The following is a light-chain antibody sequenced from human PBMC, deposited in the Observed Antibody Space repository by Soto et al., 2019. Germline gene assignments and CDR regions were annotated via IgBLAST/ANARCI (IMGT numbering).Light chain of an antibody. CDR3: SLYTSSSTPL. Sequence: QSVLTQPASVSGSPGQSITISCTGTSSDVGGYNYVSWYQQHPGKAPKLMIYEVSNRPSGVSNRFSGSKSGNTASLTISGLQAEDEADYYCSLYTSSSTPLFGGGTKLTVL. V-gene: IGLV2-14*01. CDR2: EVS. J-gene: IGLJ2*01. CDR1: SSDVGGYNY.